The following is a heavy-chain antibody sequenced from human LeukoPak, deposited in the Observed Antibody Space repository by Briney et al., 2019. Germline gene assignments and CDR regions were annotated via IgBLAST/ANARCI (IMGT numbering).Heavy chain of an antibody. Sequence: GESLKISWKGSGYSFTSYWIGGVGQMPGKGLEWMGIIYPGDSDTRYSPSFQGQVTISADKSISTAYLQWSGLKASDTAMYYCARQGYSGSYALGYWGQGTLVTVSS. D-gene: IGHD1-26*01. CDR3: ARQGYSGSYALGY. V-gene: IGHV5-51*01. CDR1: GYSFTSYW. J-gene: IGHJ4*02. CDR2: IYPGDSDT.